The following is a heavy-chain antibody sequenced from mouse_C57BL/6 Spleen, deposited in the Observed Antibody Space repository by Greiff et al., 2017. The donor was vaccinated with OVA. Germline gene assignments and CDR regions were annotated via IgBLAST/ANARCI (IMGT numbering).Heavy chain of an antibody. CDR2: IWTGGGT. CDR1: GFSLTSYA. D-gene: IGHD1-1*01. V-gene: IGHV2-9-1*01. J-gene: IGHJ4*01. Sequence: QVQLKESGPGLVAPSQSLSITCTVSGFSLTSYAISWVRQPPGKGLEWLGVIWTGGGTNYNSALKSRLSISKVNSKSQVFLKMNSLQTDDTARYYCATTTVVANYAMDYWGQGTSVTVSS. CDR3: ATTTVVANYAMDY.